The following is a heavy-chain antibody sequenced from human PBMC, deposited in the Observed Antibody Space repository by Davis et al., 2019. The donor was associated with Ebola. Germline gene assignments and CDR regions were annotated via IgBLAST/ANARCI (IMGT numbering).Heavy chain of an antibody. CDR3: ARFTGGRSGYYPRWFDP. J-gene: IGHJ5*02. CDR1: GFTFSSYS. D-gene: IGHD3-3*01. Sequence: GGSLRLSCAASGFTFSSYSMNWVRQAPGKGLEWVSYISSSSSYTNYADSVKGRFTISRDNAKNSLYPQMNSLRAEDTAVYYCARFTGGRSGYYPRWFDPWGQGTLVTVSS. V-gene: IGHV3-21*05. CDR2: ISSSSSYT.